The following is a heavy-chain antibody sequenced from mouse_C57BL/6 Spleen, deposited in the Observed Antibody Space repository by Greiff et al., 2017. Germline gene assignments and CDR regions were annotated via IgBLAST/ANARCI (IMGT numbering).Heavy chain of an antibody. CDR3: ARSVYYYGSSPSYYLDY. Sequence: VQLVESGPELVKPGASVKISCKASGFAFSSSWMHWVKQRPGQGLEWIGRIYPGDGDTNYNGKFKGKATLTADKSSSTPYLQLSSLTSEDSAVYFCARSVYYYGSSPSYYLDYWGQGTTLTVSS. CDR1: GFAFSSSW. J-gene: IGHJ2*01. CDR2: IYPGDGDT. D-gene: IGHD1-1*01. V-gene: IGHV1-82*01.